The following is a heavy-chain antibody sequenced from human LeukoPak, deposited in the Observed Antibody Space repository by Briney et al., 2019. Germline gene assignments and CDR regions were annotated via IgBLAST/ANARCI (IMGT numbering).Heavy chain of an antibody. CDR1: GGSISSGGYY. J-gene: IGHJ5*02. D-gene: IGHD3-22*01. Sequence: SQTLSLTCTVSGGSISSGGYYWSWIHQHPGKGLEWIGYIYYSGSTYYNPSLKSRVTISVDTSKNQFSLKLSSVTAADTAVYYCAREANYYDSSGSTNWFDPWGQGTLVTVSS. CDR3: AREANYYDSSGSTNWFDP. CDR2: IYYSGST. V-gene: IGHV4-31*03.